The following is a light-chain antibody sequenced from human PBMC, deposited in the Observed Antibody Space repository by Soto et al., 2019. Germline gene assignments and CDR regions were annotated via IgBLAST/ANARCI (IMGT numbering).Light chain of an antibody. CDR1: KSVSNY. Sequence: EVVLTQSPGTLSLSPGERATLACRASKSVSNYVAWYQQKSGQPPRLLIYGASNRATGIPARFSGSGSGTDFILTISSLEPEDFAVYYCQQRSNWPITFGQGTRLEIK. V-gene: IGKV3-11*01. CDR3: QQRSNWPIT. CDR2: GAS. J-gene: IGKJ5*01.